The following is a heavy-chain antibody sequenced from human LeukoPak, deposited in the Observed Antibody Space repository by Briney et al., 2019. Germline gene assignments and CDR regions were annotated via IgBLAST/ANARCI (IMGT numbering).Heavy chain of an antibody. CDR1: GGSISSYY. J-gene: IGHJ4*02. V-gene: IGHV4-59*01. Sequence: PSETLSLTCTVSGGSISSYYWSWIRQPPGKGLEWIGYIYYSGSTNYNPSLKSRVTISVDTSKNQFSLKLSSVTAADTAVYYCARGGYDYVWGSGPNDYWGQGTLVTVSS. CDR2: IYYSGST. CDR3: ARGGYDYVWGSGPNDY. D-gene: IGHD3-16*01.